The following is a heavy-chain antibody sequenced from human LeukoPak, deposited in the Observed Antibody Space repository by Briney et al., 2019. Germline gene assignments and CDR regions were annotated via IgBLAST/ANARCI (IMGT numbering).Heavy chain of an antibody. Sequence: PSETLSLTCTVSGGSISSYYWSWIRQPPGKGLEWIGYIYYSGSTNYNPSLKSRVTISVDTSKSQFSLKLNSLTTADTAVYYCTRGAGWLIDYWGQGILVTVSS. CDR3: TRGAGWLIDY. J-gene: IGHJ4*02. CDR1: GGSISSYY. V-gene: IGHV4-59*01. D-gene: IGHD3-16*01. CDR2: IYYSGST.